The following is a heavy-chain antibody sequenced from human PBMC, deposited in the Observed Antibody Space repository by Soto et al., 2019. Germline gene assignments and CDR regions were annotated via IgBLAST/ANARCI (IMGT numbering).Heavy chain of an antibody. J-gene: IGHJ4*02. D-gene: IGHD2-15*01. CDR2: ISYDGSNK. CDR3: AKDHDIVVVVADDY. V-gene: IGHV3-30*18. Sequence: QVQLVESGGGVVQPGRSLRLSCAASGFTFSSYGMHWVRQAPGKGLEWVAVISYDGSNKYYADSVKGRFTISRDNSKNTLYLQMNSLRAEDTAVYYCAKDHDIVVVVADDYWGQGTLVTVSS. CDR1: GFTFSSYG.